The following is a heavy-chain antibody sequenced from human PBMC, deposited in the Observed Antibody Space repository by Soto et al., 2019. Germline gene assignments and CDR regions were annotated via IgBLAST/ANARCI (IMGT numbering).Heavy chain of an antibody. V-gene: IGHV1-69*02. D-gene: IGHD3-10*01. J-gene: IGHJ4*02. CDR3: AASYGSGYRAFDY. Sequence: QVQLVQSGTEVKKPGSSVKVSCKASGDTFSFYTTNWVRQAPGLGLEWVGRINPIVSMSNYAQKFQGRVSMTADKSTSTAYMELRSLRSDDTAMYFCAASYGSGYRAFDYWGQGALVTVSS. CDR1: GDTFSFYT. CDR2: INPIVSMS.